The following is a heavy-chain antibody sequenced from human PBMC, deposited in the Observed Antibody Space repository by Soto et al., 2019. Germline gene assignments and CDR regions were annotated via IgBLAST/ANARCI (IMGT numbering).Heavy chain of an antibody. CDR1: GYTFTSYD. CDR3: AREKSGYYDY. CDR2: MNPNSGNT. Sequence: QVQLVQSGAEVKKPGASVKVSCKASGYTFTSYDINWVRQATGQGLEWMGWMNPNSGNTGNAQKFXGXVXMXXNTSISTAYMELSSLRSEDTAVYYCAREKSGYYDYWGQGTLVTVSS. D-gene: IGHD3-3*01. J-gene: IGHJ4*02. V-gene: IGHV1-8*01.